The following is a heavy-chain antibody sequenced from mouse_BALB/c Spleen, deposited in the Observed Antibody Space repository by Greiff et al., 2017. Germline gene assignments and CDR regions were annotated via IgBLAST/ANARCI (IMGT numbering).Heavy chain of an antibody. J-gene: IGHJ3*01. CDR3: ASDRAWFAY. CDR2: ISSGGGST. D-gene: IGHD3-1*01. V-gene: IGHV5-12-1*01. CDR1: GFAFSSYD. Sequence: VQLKESGGGLVKPGGSLKLSCAASGFAFSSYDMSWVRQTPEKRLEWVAYISSGGGSTYYPDTVKGRFTISRDNAKNTLYLQMSSLKSEDTAMYYCASDRAWFAYWGQGTLVTVSA.